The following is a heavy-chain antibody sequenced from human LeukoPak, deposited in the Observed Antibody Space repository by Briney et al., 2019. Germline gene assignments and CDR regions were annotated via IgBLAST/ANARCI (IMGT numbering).Heavy chain of an antibody. CDR2: IKQDGSDR. CDR1: RFLFNRFR. Sequence: GGSLRLSCTASRFLFNRFRMRWLRQAPGKGLEWVANIKQDGSDRSYVGSVRGRFTISRDNAKNSLYLQMNSLRAEDTAVYYCARNILFGNRSLDAFEIWGQGTMVAVSS. D-gene: IGHD1/OR15-1a*01. J-gene: IGHJ3*02. V-gene: IGHV3-7*05. CDR3: ARNILFGNRSLDAFEI.